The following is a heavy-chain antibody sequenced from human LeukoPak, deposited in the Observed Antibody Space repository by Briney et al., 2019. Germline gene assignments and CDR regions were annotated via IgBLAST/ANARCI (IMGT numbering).Heavy chain of an antibody. V-gene: IGHV1-3*01. Sequence: ASVTVSCKASGYTFTSYAMHWVRQAPGQRLEWMGWINAGNGNTKYSQKFQGRVTITRDTSASTAYMELSSLRSEDTAVYHCARGDYYDSSGTDYWGQGTLVTVSS. CDR2: INAGNGNT. CDR3: ARGDYYDSSGTDY. D-gene: IGHD3-22*01. J-gene: IGHJ4*02. CDR1: GYTFTSYA.